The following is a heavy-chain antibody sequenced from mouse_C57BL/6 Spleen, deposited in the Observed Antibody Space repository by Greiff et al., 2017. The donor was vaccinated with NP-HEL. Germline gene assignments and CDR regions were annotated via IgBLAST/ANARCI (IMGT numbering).Heavy chain of an antibody. Sequence: QVQLQQSGPGLVQPSQSLSITCTVSGFSLTSYGVHWVRQSPGKGLEWLGVIWRGGSTDYNAAFMSRLSITKDNSKSQVFFKMNSLQADDTAIYYCAKIYDAYYYAMDYWGQGTSVTVSS. CDR1: GFSLTSYG. J-gene: IGHJ4*01. CDR3: AKIYDAYYYAMDY. CDR2: IWRGGST. D-gene: IGHD2-12*01. V-gene: IGHV2-5*01.